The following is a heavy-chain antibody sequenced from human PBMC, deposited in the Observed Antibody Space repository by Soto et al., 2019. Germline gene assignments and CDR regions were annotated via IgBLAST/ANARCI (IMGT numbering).Heavy chain of an antibody. J-gene: IGHJ2*01. CDR1: GFTFSSYS. V-gene: IGHV3-21*01. D-gene: IGHD2-21*02. Sequence: EVQLVESGGGLVKPGGSLRLSCAASGFTFSSYSMNWVRQAPGKGLEWVSSISSSSSYIYYADSVKGRFTISRDNAKNSLYLEMNSLRAEDTAVYYCARGGRVTGVGYFDLWGRGTLVTVPS. CDR3: ARGGRVTGVGYFDL. CDR2: ISSSSSYI.